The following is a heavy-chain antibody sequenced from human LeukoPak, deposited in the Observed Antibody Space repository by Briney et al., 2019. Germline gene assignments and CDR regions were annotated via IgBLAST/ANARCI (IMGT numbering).Heavy chain of an antibody. Sequence: KPSGTLSLTCAVSGGSISSGPYYWGWIRQPPGKGLEWIGSIYYSGSTYYNPSLKSRVTISVDTSKNQFSLKLSSVTAADTAVYYCARGRQQLVPYGWFDPWGQGTLVTVSS. CDR1: GGSISSGPYY. J-gene: IGHJ5*02. CDR3: ARGRQQLVPYGWFDP. D-gene: IGHD6-13*01. V-gene: IGHV4-39*01. CDR2: IYYSGST.